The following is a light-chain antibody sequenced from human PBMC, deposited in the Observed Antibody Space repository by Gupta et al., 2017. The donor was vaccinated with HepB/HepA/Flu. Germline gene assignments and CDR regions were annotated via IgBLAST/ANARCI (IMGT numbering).Light chain of an antibody. CDR2: RDV. Sequence: QSVLTQPPSVSAAPGQKVTLSCSGSNTDVGSHYVSWYQVVPGAAPNRLILRDVERPTGISYRFSGSKSGTLATLAISELQTVDEADYYGGTRDITLRGVFGGGTRLTVL. CDR1: NTDVGSHY. V-gene: IGLV1-51*02. J-gene: IGLJ3*02. CDR3: GTRDITLRGV.